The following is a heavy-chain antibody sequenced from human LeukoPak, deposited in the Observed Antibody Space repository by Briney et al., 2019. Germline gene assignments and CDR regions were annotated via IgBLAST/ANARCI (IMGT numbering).Heavy chain of an antibody. CDR1: GFTFSSYA. CDR2: ISGRGGST. D-gene: IGHD1-26*01. Sequence: GGSLRLSCAASGFTFSSYAMTWVRQAPGKGLEWVSPISGRGGSTYYADSVKGRFTISRDNSNNTLYLQMNSLRAEDTAVYYCARGGSYLSAFDIWGQGTMVTVSS. V-gene: IGHV3-23*01. J-gene: IGHJ3*02. CDR3: ARGGSYLSAFDI.